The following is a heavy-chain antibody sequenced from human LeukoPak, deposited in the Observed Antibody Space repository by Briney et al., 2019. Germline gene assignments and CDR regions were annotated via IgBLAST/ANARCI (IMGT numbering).Heavy chain of an antibody. J-gene: IGHJ4*02. Sequence: SETLSLTSTVSGGSIISYYWSWIRQPPGKGLEWIACISDIGSINYNPSLKSRVTISLDTSKNQFSLKLSSVTAADTAVYYCAGHHPRNTVDFWGQGTLVTVSS. CDR1: GGSIISYY. D-gene: IGHD2-8*02. CDR3: AGHHPRNTVDF. CDR2: ISDIGSI. V-gene: IGHV4-59*08.